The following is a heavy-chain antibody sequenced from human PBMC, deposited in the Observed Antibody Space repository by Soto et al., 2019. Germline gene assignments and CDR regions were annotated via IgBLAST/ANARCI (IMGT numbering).Heavy chain of an antibody. J-gene: IGHJ6*02. Sequence: GGSLRLSCAASGFAFSNYAMTWVRQAPGKGLEWVSAISASGGTTYYADSVKGRFTISRDNSKNTLYLQMNSLRAEDTAVYYCARDRGDPSARYYYYYGMDVWGQGTTVTVSS. CDR2: ISASGGTT. CDR1: GFAFSNYA. D-gene: IGHD2-21*02. V-gene: IGHV3-23*01. CDR3: ARDRGDPSARYYYYYGMDV.